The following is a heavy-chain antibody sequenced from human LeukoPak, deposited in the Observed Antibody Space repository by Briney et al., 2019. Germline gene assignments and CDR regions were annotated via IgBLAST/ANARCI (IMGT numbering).Heavy chain of an antibody. CDR2: INHSGST. D-gene: IGHD2-2*01. CDR1: GGSFSGYY. Sequence: SETLSLTCAVYGGSFSGYYWSWIRQPPGKGLGWIGEINHSGSTNYNPSLKSRVTISVDTSKNQFSLKLSSVTAADTAVYYCARTRARGIVVVPAAKDYWGQGTLVTVSS. V-gene: IGHV4-34*01. CDR3: ARTRARGIVVVPAAKDY. J-gene: IGHJ4*02.